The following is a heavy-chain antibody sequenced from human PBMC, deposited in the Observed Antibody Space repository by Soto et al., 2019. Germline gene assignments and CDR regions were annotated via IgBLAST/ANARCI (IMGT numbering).Heavy chain of an antibody. V-gene: IGHV3-9*01. CDR3: VKSPWSQRGDLDL. D-gene: IGHD2-8*01. CDR1: GFKFDDND. CDR2: ISWNSGTI. Sequence: EVELVESGGGLAQTGRSLRLSCATSGFKFDDNDMYWVRQAPGKGLEWVAGISWNSGTIGYADSVKGRFTISRDNAKNSLFLEMSPLRCEDTVIYHCVKSPWSQRGDLDLWGRGTLVTVSS. J-gene: IGHJ2*01.